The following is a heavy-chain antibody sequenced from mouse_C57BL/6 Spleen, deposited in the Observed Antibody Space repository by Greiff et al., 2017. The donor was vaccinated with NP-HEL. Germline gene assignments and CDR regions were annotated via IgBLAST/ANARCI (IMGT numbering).Heavy chain of an antibody. CDR3: AIDYGWYFDV. CDR1: GYSITSGYY. Sequence: VQLQQSGPGLVKPSQSLSLTCSVTGYSITSGYYWNWIRQFPGNKLEWMGYISYDGSNNYNPSLKNRISITRDTSKNQFFLKLNSVTTEDTATYYCAIDYGWYFDVWGTGTTVTVSS. J-gene: IGHJ1*03. CDR2: ISYDGSN. V-gene: IGHV3-6*01. D-gene: IGHD2-4*01.